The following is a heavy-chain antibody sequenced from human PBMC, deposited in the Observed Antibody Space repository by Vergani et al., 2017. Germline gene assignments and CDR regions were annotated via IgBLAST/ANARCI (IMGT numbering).Heavy chain of an antibody. J-gene: IGHJ6*02. Sequence: QLLLQDSGPGQVKPSETLSLTCGVSDGSINSRSYYWARIRQPPGKGLEWFGMMFYSGTTFYNPFLKSRVIIFLDTSKSQFSLKVTSVTAADTAVYFCARGKYNSGDYYYYYGLDVWGQGTTATVSS. V-gene: IGHV4-39*01. D-gene: IGHD3-22*01. CDR3: ARGKYNSGDYYYYYGLDV. CDR1: DGSINSRSYY. CDR2: MFYSGTT.